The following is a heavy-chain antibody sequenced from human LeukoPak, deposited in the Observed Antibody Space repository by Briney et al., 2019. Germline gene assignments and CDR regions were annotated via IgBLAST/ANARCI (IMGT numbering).Heavy chain of an antibody. J-gene: IGHJ4*02. CDR1: GCSISGGTYY. D-gene: IGHD1/OR15-1a*01. CDR3: ARFTFGNRDY. Sequence: SETLSLTCTVSGCSISGGTYYWTWIRQHPGKGLEWIGSIYYSGTTYYNPSLKSRVTISVDTSKNQFSLKLSSVTAADTPVYYCARFTFGNRDYWGQGTLVIVSS. CDR2: IYYSGTT. V-gene: IGHV4-31*03.